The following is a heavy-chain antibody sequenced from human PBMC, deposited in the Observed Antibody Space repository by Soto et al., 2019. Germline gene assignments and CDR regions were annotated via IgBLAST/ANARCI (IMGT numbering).Heavy chain of an antibody. J-gene: IGHJ3*02. V-gene: IGHV3-23*01. CDR2: ISGSGGSA. CDR1: GFTFSSYA. CDR3: ANLAGGWYEAFGI. Sequence: EVQLLESGGGLVQPGGSLRLSCAASGFTFSSYAMTWVRQAPGKGLEWVSSISGSGGSAYYADSVKGRFTISRDNSKNTLDLHINSLRAEDTAVYYCANLAGGWYEAFGIWGQGTMVTVSS. D-gene: IGHD6-19*01.